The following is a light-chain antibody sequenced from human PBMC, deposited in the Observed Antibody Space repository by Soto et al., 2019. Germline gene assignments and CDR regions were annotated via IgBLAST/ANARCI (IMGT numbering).Light chain of an antibody. CDR3: QQYYNWPRT. J-gene: IGKJ5*01. V-gene: IGKV3-15*01. CDR1: QNIYTN. CDR2: GAS. Sequence: EIVMTQSPDTLYVSSGERATLSCRASQNIYTNLAWYQQKPGQAPRLLFYGASTRPTGLPARFSGTGSGTEFTLTINSLQAEDSAVYYCQQYYNWPRTFGQGKRLDIK.